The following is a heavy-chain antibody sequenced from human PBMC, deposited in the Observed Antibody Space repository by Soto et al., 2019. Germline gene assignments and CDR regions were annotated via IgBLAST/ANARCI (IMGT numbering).Heavy chain of an antibody. CDR3: ASGSAFSSGWTFDAFDI. CDR2: ISSSSSTI. D-gene: IGHD6-19*01. V-gene: IGHV3-48*02. Sequence: GGSLRLSCAASGFTFISYSMNWGRQAPGKGLEWVSYISSSSSTIYYADSVKGRFTISRDNAKNSLYLQMNSLRDEDTAVYYCASGSAFSSGWTFDAFDIWGQGTMVTVSS. CDR1: GFTFISYS. J-gene: IGHJ3*02.